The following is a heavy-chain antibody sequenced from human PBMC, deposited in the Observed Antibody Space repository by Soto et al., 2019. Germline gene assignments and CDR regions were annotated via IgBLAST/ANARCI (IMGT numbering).Heavy chain of an antibody. D-gene: IGHD3-16*01. CDR1: GFTFSSYG. V-gene: IGHV3-33*01. Sequence: QVQLVESGGGVVQPGRSLRLSCAASGFTFSSYGMHWVRQAPGKGLEWVAVIWYDGSNKYYADSVKGRFTISRDNSKNTIYLQMNSLRAEDTAVYYCARGVHYYYYGMDVWGQGTTVTVSS. J-gene: IGHJ6*02. CDR3: ARGVHYYYYGMDV. CDR2: IWYDGSNK.